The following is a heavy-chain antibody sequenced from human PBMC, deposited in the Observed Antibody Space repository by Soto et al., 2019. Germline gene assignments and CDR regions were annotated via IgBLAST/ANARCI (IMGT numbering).Heavy chain of an antibody. CDR1: GFTFDDYA. D-gene: IGHD2-15*01. CDR2: ISANGGSI. CDR3: AKSGEPGVVAATSFDS. Sequence: EVQLVESGGRLIQPGKSLRLSCAASGFTFDDYAMHWVRQVAGKGLEWVSGISANGGSIRYGDSVKGRFTISRDNAKNSPFLQMNNLRAEDTALYYCAKSGEPGVVAATSFDSWGQGTLVTVSS. J-gene: IGHJ5*01. V-gene: IGHV3-9*01.